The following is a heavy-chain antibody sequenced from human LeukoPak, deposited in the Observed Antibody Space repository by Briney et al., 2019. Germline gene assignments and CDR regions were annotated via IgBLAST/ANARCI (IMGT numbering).Heavy chain of an antibody. CDR1: GFTFSSYG. J-gene: IGHJ4*02. CDR2: ISYDGSNK. CDR3: SKKGQNDDYGKPD. Sequence: LRLSCAASGFTFSSYGMHWVRQAPGKGLEWVAVISYDGSNKYYADSVKGRFTISRDNSQNTLSLQMNSLKAEDTAVYYCSKKGQNDDYGKPDWGQGTLVTVSS. D-gene: IGHD4-17*01. V-gene: IGHV3-30*18.